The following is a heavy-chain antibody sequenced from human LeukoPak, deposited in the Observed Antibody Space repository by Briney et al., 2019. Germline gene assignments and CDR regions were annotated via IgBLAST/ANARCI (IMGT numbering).Heavy chain of an antibody. CDR3: ARGVAGYGPYDY. J-gene: IGHJ4*02. Sequence: SETLSLTCTVSGDSISTYYWSWIRQPPGKGLEWIGYMYYSGSTNYNPSLKSRVTISLDTPKSQFSLRLNSVTAADTAVYYCARGVAGYGPYDYWGQGTLVTVSS. CDR2: MYYSGST. CDR1: GDSISTYY. V-gene: IGHV4-59*01. D-gene: IGHD5-12*01.